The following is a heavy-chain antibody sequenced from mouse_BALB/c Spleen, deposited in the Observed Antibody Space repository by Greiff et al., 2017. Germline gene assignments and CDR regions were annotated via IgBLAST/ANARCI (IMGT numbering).Heavy chain of an antibody. CDR3: TRWGFLHYFDY. CDR2: IYPGNSDT. Sequence: EVQLQQSGTVLARPGASVKMSCKASGYSFTSYWMHWVKQRPGQGLEWIGAIYPGNSDTSYNQKFKGKAKLTAVTSASTAYMELSSLTNEDSAVYYCTRWGFLHYFDYWGQGTTLTVSS. V-gene: IGHV1-5*01. J-gene: IGHJ2*01. CDR1: GYSFTSYW.